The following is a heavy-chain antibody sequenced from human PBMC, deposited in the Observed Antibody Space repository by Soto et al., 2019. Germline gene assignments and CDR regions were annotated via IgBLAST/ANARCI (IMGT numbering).Heavy chain of an antibody. V-gene: IGHV3-30*04. CDR3: YSSGW. J-gene: IGHJ4*02. Sequence: QVQLVESGGGVVQPGRSLRLSCAASGFTFGSFAMHWVRQAPGKGLEWVALVSDDGITKYYADSVTGRFTISRDNSKNTLYLEMNGLRAEDTAVDYAYSSGWWGQGTLVTVSS. D-gene: IGHD6-25*01. CDR2: VSDDGITK. CDR1: GFTFGSFA.